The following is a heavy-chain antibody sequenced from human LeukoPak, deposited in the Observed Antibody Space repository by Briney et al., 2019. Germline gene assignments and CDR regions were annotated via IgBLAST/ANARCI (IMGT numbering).Heavy chain of an antibody. CDR1: GYTFTSYA. J-gene: IGHJ4*02. D-gene: IGHD1-1*01. CDR3: ARDSSFLLGRRSTFDY. V-gene: IGHV1-3*01. CDR2: INAGNGNT. Sequence: ASVKVSCKASGYTFTSYAMHWVRQAPGQRLEWMGWINAGNGNTKYSQKFQGRVTITRDTSASTAYMELSSLRSEDTAVYYCARDSSFLLGRRSTFDYWGQGTLVTVSS.